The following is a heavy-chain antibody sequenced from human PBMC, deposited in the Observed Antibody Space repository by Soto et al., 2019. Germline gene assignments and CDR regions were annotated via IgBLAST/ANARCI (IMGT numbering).Heavy chain of an antibody. J-gene: IGHJ2*01. D-gene: IGHD7-27*01. Sequence: GGSLRLSCAASGFTFSSYDLHWVRQATGKGLEWVSAIGTAGDPYYPGSVKGRFTISRENAKNSLYLQMNSLRAVDTSVYYCARSTGDKYWYFDLWGRGTLVTVSS. V-gene: IGHV3-13*05. CDR3: ARSTGDKYWYFDL. CDR2: IGTAGDP. CDR1: GFTFSSYD.